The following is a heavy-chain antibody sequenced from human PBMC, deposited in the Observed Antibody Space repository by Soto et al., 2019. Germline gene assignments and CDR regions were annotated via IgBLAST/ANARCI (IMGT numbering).Heavy chain of an antibody. V-gene: IGHV1-69*12. CDR3: ARGYCISTSCYPTYYYGMDV. CDR1: GVTFSSYA. Sequence: QVQLVQSGAEVKKPGSSVKVSCKASGVTFSSYAISWVRHAPGQGLEWMGGIIPIFGTANYAQKFQGRVTITADESTSTAYMELSSLRSEDTSVYYCARGYCISTSCYPTYYYGMDVWGQGTTVTVSS. J-gene: IGHJ6*02. CDR2: IIPIFGTA. D-gene: IGHD2-2*01.